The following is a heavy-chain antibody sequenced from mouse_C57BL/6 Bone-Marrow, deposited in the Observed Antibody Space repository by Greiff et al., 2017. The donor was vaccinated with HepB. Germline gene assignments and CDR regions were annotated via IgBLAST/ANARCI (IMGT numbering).Heavy chain of an antibody. V-gene: IGHV1-7*01. J-gene: IGHJ1*03. CDR3: ANDGYYSYWYFDV. Sequence: VQLQQSGAELAKPGASAKLSCKASGYTFTSYWMHWVKQRPGQGLEWIGYINPSSGYTKYNQKFKDKATLTADKSSSTAYMQLSSLTYEDSAVYYCANDGYYSYWYFDVWGTGTTVTVSS. CDR1: GYTFTSYW. D-gene: IGHD2-3*01. CDR2: INPSSGYT.